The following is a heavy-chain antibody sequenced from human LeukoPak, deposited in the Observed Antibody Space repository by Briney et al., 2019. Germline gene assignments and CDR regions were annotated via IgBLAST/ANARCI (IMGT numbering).Heavy chain of an antibody. CDR1: GDTIRSHY. V-gene: IGHV4-59*11. J-gene: IGHJ5*02. D-gene: IGHD6-19*01. CDR3: GREGVIGVAGTSFDP. Sequence: SETLSLTCTVSGDTIRSHYWTWIRQTPEKGLEWIGYISHSGTTNYNPSPKSRFTISVDTSKNQFYLKVKSVTAADTAVYYCGREGVIGVAGTSFDPWGQGTLVTVSS. CDR2: ISHSGTT.